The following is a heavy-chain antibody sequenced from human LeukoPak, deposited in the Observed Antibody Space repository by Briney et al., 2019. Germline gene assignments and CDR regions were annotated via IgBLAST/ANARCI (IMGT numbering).Heavy chain of an antibody. J-gene: IGHJ4*02. CDR2: IYIGGDT. Sequence: GGSLRLSCAASGFTVSSSYMTWVRQAPGKGLQWVSLIYIGGDTTYADSVKGRFTISRDISKNTLYLQMNSLRAEDTAVYYCAKPPLKYNYRVEDYWGQGTLVTVSS. V-gene: IGHV3-66*04. D-gene: IGHD1-1*01. CDR1: GFTVSSSY. CDR3: AKPPLKYNYRVEDY.